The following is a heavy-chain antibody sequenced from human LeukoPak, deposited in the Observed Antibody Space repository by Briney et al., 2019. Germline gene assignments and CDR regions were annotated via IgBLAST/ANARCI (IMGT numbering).Heavy chain of an antibody. J-gene: IGHJ4*02. V-gene: IGHV3-23*01. Sequence: GGSLRLSCAASGVTFSSYAMTWVRQAPGKGLEWVSTISGRGDSTYYADSVKGRFTISRDNSKNTLHLQMNSLRVEDTAVYYCATSPIDLRNCINGVCMHFDYWGQGTLVTVSS. CDR1: GVTFSSYA. CDR2: ISGRGDST. D-gene: IGHD2-8*01. CDR3: ATSPIDLRNCINGVCMHFDY.